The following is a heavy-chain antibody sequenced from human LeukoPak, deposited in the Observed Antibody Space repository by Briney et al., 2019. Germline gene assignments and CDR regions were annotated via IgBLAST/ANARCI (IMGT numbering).Heavy chain of an antibody. CDR2: INPSGGST. J-gene: IGHJ4*02. D-gene: IGHD3-9*01. CDR3: ARETGYFDFDY. CDR1: GYTFTSYY. Sequence: ASVKVSCKASGYTFTSYYMHWVRQAPGQGLEWMGIINPSGGSTSYAQKFQGRVTMTRDTSISTAYMELSRLRSDDTAVYYCARETGYFDFDYWGQGTLVTVSS. V-gene: IGHV1-46*01.